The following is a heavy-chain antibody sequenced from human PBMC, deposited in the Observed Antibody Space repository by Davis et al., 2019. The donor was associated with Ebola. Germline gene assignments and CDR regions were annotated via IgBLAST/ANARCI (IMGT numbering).Heavy chain of an antibody. V-gene: IGHV4-39*01. CDR3: ATTFLLVGATARD. Sequence: ESLKISCAASGFTVSSNYWGWIRQPPGKGLEWIGSIYYSGSTYYNPSLKSRVTISVDTSKNQFSLKLSSVTAADTAVYYCATTFLLVGATARDWGQGTLVTVSS. CDR1: GFTVSSNY. D-gene: IGHD1-26*01. J-gene: IGHJ4*02. CDR2: IYYSGST.